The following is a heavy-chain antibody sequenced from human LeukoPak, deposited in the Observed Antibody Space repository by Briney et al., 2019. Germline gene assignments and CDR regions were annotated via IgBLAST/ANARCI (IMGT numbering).Heavy chain of an antibody. Sequence: KPGGSLRLSCAASGFTFSDYGMNWVRQAPGKGLEWVSSISRSSSCIYYVDSVKGRFTISRDNAKNSLYLQMNSLRAEDTAVYYCARGMYYFDYWGQGTLVTVSS. CDR3: ARGMYYFDY. V-gene: IGHV3-21*01. J-gene: IGHJ4*02. D-gene: IGHD2-8*01. CDR2: ISRSSSCI. CDR1: GFTFSDYG.